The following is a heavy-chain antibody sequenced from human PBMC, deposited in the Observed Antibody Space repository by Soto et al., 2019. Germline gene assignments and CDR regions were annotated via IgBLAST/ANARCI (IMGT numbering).Heavy chain of an antibody. J-gene: IGHJ3*02. Sequence: GESLKISCKGSGYSFTSYWIGWVRQMPGKGLEWMGIIYPGDSDTRYSPSFQGQVTISADKSISTAYLQWSSLKASDTAMYYCARRINRNWNDGVYAFDIWGQGTMVTVSS. CDR3: ARRINRNWNDGVYAFDI. V-gene: IGHV5-51*01. D-gene: IGHD1-1*01. CDR2: IYPGDSDT. CDR1: GYSFTSYW.